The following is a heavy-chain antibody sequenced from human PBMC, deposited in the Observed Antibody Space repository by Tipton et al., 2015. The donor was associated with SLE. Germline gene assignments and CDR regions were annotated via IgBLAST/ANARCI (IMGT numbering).Heavy chain of an antibody. V-gene: IGHV4-39*07. Sequence: TLSLTCTVSGGSIRSSSYYWGWIRQPPGKGLEWIGSIYYSGSTYYNPSLKSRVTISVDTSKNQFSLKLSSVTAADTAVYYCARVSSTSCYALDYWGQGTLVTVSS. CDR3: ARVSSTSCYALDY. CDR2: IYYSGST. J-gene: IGHJ4*02. CDR1: GGSIRSSSYY. D-gene: IGHD2-2*01.